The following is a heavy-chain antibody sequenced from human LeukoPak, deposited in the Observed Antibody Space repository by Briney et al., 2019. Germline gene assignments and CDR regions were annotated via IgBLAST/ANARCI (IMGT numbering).Heavy chain of an antibody. Sequence: SETLSLTCTVSGGSISSYYWSWIRQPPGKGLEWSGYIYYSGSTNYNPSLKSRVTISVDTSKNQFSLKLSSVTAADTAVYYCARDLRGSCSSTSCPLARSFDPWGQGTLVTVSS. CDR1: GGSISSYY. CDR3: ARDLRGSCSSTSCPLARSFDP. D-gene: IGHD2-2*01. V-gene: IGHV4-59*01. CDR2: IYYSGST. J-gene: IGHJ5*02.